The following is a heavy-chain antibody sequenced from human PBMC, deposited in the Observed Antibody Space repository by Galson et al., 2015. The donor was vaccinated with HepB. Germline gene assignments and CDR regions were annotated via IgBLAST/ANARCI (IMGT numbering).Heavy chain of an antibody. CDR2: INPNSGGT. J-gene: IGHJ6*02. D-gene: IGHD3-9*01. V-gene: IGHV1-2*04. CDR1: GYTFTGYY. CDR3: ARDGQLRYFVSSYYGMDV. Sequence: SVKVSCKASGYTFTGYYMHWVRQAPGQGLEWMGWINPNSGGTNYAQKFQGWVTMTRDTSISTAYMELSRLRSDDTAVYYCARDGQLRYFVSSYYGMDVWGQGTTVTVSS.